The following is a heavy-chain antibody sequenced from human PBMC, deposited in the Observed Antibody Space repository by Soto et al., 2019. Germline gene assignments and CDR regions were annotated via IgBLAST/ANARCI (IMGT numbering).Heavy chain of an antibody. CDR3: ARGLVGQLGRRGHFEY. J-gene: IGHJ4*02. CDR2: IYYSGSS. CDR1: GGSVNSGFYY. V-gene: IGHV4-61*01. Sequence: QLLESGPGLVKPSETLSLTCTVSGGSVNSGFYYWSWIRQPPGKGLDWIGYIYYSGSSNYTPSLPSPDTTSVDTSKYQCSLKLHSVNAADTAVYHCARGLVGQLGRRGHFEYWGQGTLVTVS. D-gene: IGHD1-1*01.